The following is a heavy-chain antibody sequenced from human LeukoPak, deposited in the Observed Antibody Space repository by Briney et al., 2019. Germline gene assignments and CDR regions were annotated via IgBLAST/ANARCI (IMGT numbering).Heavy chain of an antibody. Sequence: PSETLSLTCTVSGDSISSTNYYWGWIRQPPGKGLEWTGSIYYSGSTYYNPSLESRVTISVDTSKNQFSLKLSSVTAADTAVYYCARSHNIMILFGGVIVEPYYFDYWGQGTLVTVSS. J-gene: IGHJ4*02. V-gene: IGHV4-39*07. D-gene: IGHD3-16*02. CDR2: IYYSGST. CDR3: ARSHNIMILFGGVIVEPYYFDY. CDR1: GDSISSTNYY.